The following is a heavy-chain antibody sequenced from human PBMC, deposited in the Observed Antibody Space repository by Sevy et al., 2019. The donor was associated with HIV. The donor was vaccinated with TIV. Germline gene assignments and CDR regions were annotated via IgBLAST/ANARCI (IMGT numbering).Heavy chain of an antibody. V-gene: IGHV3-33*01. J-gene: IGHJ4*02. D-gene: IGHD4-17*01. CDR1: GFTFSSHG. Sequence: GGSLRLSCAASGFTFSSHGMHWVRQTPGKGLEWVAVIYDDGRNKYYADFVKGRFTMSRDNSKNPLHLQMNSLRAEDTALYYCARDSNDYGDYRLSYYFDYWGQGTLVTVSS. CDR3: ARDSNDYGDYRLSYYFDY. CDR2: IYDDGRNK.